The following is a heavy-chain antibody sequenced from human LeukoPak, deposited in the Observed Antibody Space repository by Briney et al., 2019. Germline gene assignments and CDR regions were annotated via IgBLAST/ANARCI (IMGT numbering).Heavy chain of an antibody. J-gene: IGHJ3*02. D-gene: IGHD3-9*01. CDR1: GFTFSSYS. CDR3: ARSYYDILTGYAPGAFDI. CDR2: ISSSSSYL. Sequence: GGSLRLSCAASGFTFSSYSMSWVRQAPGKGLEWVSSISSSSSYLYYADSVKGRFTISRDNAQNSLYLQMNSLRAEDTAVYYCARSYYDILTGYAPGAFDIWGQGTMVTVSS. V-gene: IGHV3-21*01.